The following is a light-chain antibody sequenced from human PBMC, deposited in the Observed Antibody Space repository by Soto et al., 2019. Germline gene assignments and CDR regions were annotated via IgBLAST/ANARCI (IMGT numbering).Light chain of an antibody. J-gene: IGKJ1*01. CDR3: QQYNNWPPLT. Sequence: EIVMTQSPATLSVSPGERATLSCRASQSVSSNLAWYQQKPGQAPRLLIYGASTRATGIPARFSGSGSGTELTLTISSLQSEDFAVHYCQQYNNWPPLTFGQGTKVEIK. V-gene: IGKV3-15*01. CDR1: QSVSSN. CDR2: GAS.